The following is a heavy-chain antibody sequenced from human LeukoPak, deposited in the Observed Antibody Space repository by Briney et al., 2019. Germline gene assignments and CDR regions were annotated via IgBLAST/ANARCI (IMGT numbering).Heavy chain of an antibody. D-gene: IGHD2-21*02. CDR2: IYPGDSDT. Sequence: GEPLKISCKGSGYSFTSYWIGWVRQLPGKGLEWMGIIYPGDSDTRYSPSFQGQVTISADKSISTAYLQWSSLKASDTAIYYCARQXXXCGGDYCPFDIWGQGTMVTVSS. CDR1: GYSFTSYW. V-gene: IGHV5-51*01. CDR3: ARQXXXCGGDYCPFDI. J-gene: IGHJ3*02.